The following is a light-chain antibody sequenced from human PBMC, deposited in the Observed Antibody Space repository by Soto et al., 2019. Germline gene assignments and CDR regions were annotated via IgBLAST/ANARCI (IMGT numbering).Light chain of an antibody. CDR2: KAS. CDR1: QSISNW. CDR3: QQYNIYPST. V-gene: IGKV1-5*03. Sequence: DIQMTQSPSTLRASVGDRVTITCRASQSISNWLAWYQQKPGKAPNLLIYKASSLQSGVPLRFSGGGSGTEFTLTISSLQPDDAATYYCQQYNIYPSTFGGGTRVEIK. J-gene: IGKJ4*01.